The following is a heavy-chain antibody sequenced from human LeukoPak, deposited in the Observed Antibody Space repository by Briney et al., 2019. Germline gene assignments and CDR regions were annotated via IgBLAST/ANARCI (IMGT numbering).Heavy chain of an antibody. CDR1: GGSISSSSYY. V-gene: IGHV4-39*01. CDR3: ARLTHYGNYFDY. J-gene: IGHJ4*02. Sequence: PSETLSLTCTVSGGSISSSSYYWGWIRQPPGKGLEWIGSIYYSGSTYYNPSLKSRVTISVDTSKNQFSLKLSSVTAADTAVYYCARLTHYGNYFDYWGQGTLVTVSS. CDR2: IYYSGST. D-gene: IGHD4-17*01.